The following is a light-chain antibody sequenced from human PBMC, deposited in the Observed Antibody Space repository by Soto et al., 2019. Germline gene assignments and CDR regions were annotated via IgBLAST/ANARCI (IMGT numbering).Light chain of an antibody. V-gene: IGKV4-1*01. CDR2: WAS. CDR1: QSVLYSSNNKNY. J-gene: IGKJ3*01. CDR3: QQSYSTPLT. Sequence: DIVMTQSPDSLAVSLGERATINCKSSQSVLYSSNNKNYLAWYQQKPGQPPKLLIYWASTRESGVPDRFSGSGSGTDFPLTISRLQAEDVAVYYCQQSYSTPLTFGPGTKVDIK.